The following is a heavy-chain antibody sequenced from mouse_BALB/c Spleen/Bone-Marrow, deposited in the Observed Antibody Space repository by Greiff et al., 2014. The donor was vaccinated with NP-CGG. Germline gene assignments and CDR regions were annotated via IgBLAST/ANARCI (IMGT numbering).Heavy chain of an antibody. CDR3: ARFAGTPYTMDY. V-gene: IGHV3-1*02. CDR1: GYSITSDYS. J-gene: IGHJ4*01. D-gene: IGHD4-1*01. Sequence: EVQRVESGPDLVKPSQSLSLTCTATGYSITSDYSWHWIRQFPGNKLEWMGYIHYSGTTVYNPSLKSRISTTRDTSNNQFFLQLNSVTTGDTATYYCARFAGTPYTMDYWGQGTSVTVSS. CDR2: IHYSGTT.